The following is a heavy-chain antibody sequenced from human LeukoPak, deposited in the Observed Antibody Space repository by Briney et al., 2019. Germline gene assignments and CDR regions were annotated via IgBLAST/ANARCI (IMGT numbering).Heavy chain of an antibody. J-gene: IGHJ4*02. CDR3: ARSEGDYYDSSGYYYPRYYFDY. V-gene: IGHV3-11*04. Sequence: GGSLRLSWAASGFTFSDYYMSWIRQAPGKGLEWVSYISSSGSTIYYADSVKGRFTISRDNAKNSLYLQMNSLRAEDTAVYYCARSEGDYYDSSGYYYPRYYFDYWGQGTLVTVSS. CDR2: ISSSGSTI. D-gene: IGHD3-22*01. CDR1: GFTFSDYY.